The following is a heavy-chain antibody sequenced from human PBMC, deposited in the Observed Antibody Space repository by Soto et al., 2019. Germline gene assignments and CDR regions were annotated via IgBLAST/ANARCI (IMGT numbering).Heavy chain of an antibody. Sequence: PSETLSLTCAVYGGSFSGYYWSWIRQPPGKGLEWIGEINHSGSTNYNPSLKSRVTISVDTSKNQFSLKLSSVTAADTAVYYCARQLVTGYNDHWGQGALVTVSS. CDR1: GGSFSGYY. D-gene: IGHD2-2*02. V-gene: IGHV4-34*01. CDR2: INHSGST. CDR3: ARQLVTGYNDH. J-gene: IGHJ5*02.